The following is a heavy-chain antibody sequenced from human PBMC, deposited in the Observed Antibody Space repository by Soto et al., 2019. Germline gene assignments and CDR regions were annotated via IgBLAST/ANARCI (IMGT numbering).Heavy chain of an antibody. V-gene: IGHV1-24*01. J-gene: IGHJ4*02. Sequence: ASVKVSCKVSGYTLTELSMHWVRQAPGKGLEWMGGFDPEDGETIYAQKFQGRVTITADKSTSTAYIELSSLRSEDTAVYYCARENFYASGSYPFDYWGQGTLVIVAS. D-gene: IGHD3-10*01. CDR1: GYTLTELS. CDR2: FDPEDGET. CDR3: ARENFYASGSYPFDY.